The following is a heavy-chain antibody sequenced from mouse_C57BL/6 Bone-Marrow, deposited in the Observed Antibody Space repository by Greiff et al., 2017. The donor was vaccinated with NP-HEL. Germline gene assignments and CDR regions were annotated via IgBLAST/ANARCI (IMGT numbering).Heavy chain of an antibody. D-gene: IGHD1-1*01. Sequence: VQLVESGPELVKPGASVKLSCKASGYTFTSYDINWVKQRPGQGLEWIGWIYPRDGSTKYNEKFKGKATLTVDTSSSTAYMELHSLTSEDSAVYFCARNVYYYGSSWAYWGQGTLVTVSA. V-gene: IGHV1-85*01. CDR1: GYTFTSYD. J-gene: IGHJ3*01. CDR2: IYPRDGST. CDR3: ARNVYYYGSSWAY.